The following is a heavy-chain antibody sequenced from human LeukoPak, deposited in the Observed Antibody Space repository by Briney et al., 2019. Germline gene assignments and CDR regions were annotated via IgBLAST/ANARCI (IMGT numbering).Heavy chain of an antibody. CDR3: ARGGIAGRAVYYYYMDV. CDR2: ISAVGTYI. CDR1: GFTFRSYT. Sequence: KPGGCLRLSCAASGFTFRSYTIHWVRQAPGKGLEWVSSISAVGTYIYYADSVKGRFTISRDNVEKSAYLELSGLTGQDTAIYYCARGGIAGRAVYYYYMDVWGKGTTVTVSS. V-gene: IGHV3-21*01. J-gene: IGHJ6*03. D-gene: IGHD6-6*01.